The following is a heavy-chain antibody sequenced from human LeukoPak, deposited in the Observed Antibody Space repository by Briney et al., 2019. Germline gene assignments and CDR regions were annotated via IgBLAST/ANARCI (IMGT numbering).Heavy chain of an antibody. CDR3: ARERFSNDYEA. CDR2: IYSGDAT. CDR1: GFSVGSTR. D-gene: IGHD3-22*01. V-gene: IGHV3-53*01. J-gene: IGHJ5*02. Sequence: PGGSLRLSCAASGFSVGSTRRMSWVRQAPGKGLEWISTIYSGDATNYRDSVKGRFTISRDNSRNTLDLQMNSLRVEDTAVYYCARERFSNDYEAWGQGILVTVSS.